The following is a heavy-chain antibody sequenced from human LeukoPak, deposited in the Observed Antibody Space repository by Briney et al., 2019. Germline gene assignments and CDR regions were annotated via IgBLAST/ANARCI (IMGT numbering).Heavy chain of an antibody. J-gene: IGHJ6*04. Sequence: PSETLSLTCTVSGGSISSYYWSWIRQPPGKGLEWIGYIYYSGSTNYNPSLKSRVTISVDTSKNQFSLKLSSVTAAGTAVYYCARDRSSGPMDVWGKGTTVTVSS. CDR1: GGSISSYY. V-gene: IGHV4-59*01. CDR2: IYYSGST. CDR3: ARDRSSGPMDV. D-gene: IGHD3-10*01.